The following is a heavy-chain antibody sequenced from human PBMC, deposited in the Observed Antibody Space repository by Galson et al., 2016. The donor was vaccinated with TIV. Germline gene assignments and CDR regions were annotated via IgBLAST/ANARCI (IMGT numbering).Heavy chain of an antibody. Sequence: SLRLSCAASGFIFDDYGMTWVRHPPGKGLEWVSDIIGNGGITDHADSVKGRFTISRDNAKNSLYLQMNNLRAEDTALYLCARHVPGGGDCYYFDYWGRGTLVTVSS. V-gene: IGHV3-20*01. CDR1: GFIFDDYG. J-gene: IGHJ4*02. D-gene: IGHD2-21*01. CDR3: ARHVPGGGDCYYFDY. CDR2: IIGNGGIT.